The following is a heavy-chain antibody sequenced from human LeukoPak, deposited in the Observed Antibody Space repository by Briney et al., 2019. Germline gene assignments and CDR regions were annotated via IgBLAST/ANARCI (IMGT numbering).Heavy chain of an antibody. D-gene: IGHD3-9*01. J-gene: IGHJ4*02. CDR2: IYYSGST. Sequence: SETLSLTCAVYGGSFSGYYWGWIRQPPGKGLEWIGSIYYSGSTYYNPSLKSRVTISVDTSKNQFSLKLSSVTAADTAVYYCARGYYDILTGYFRNFDYWGQGTLVTVSS. V-gene: IGHV4-34*01. CDR3: ARGYYDILTGYFRNFDY. CDR1: GGSFSGYY.